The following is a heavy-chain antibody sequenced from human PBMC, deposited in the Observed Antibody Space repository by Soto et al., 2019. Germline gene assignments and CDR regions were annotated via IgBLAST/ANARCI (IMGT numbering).Heavy chain of an antibody. CDR1: GGSFSGYY. CDR3: ARGATNCTNGVCYHYYYYTDV. CDR2: INHSGST. Sequence: SETLSLTCAVYGGSFSGYYWSWIRQPPGKGLEWIGEINHSGSTNYNPSLKSRVTISVDTSKNQFSLKLSSVTAADTAVYYCARGATNCTNGVCYHYYYYTDVWGKGTTVTVS. J-gene: IGHJ6*03. V-gene: IGHV4-34*01. D-gene: IGHD2-8*01.